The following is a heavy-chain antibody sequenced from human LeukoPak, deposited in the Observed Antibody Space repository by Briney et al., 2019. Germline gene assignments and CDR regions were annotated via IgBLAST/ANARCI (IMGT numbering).Heavy chain of an antibody. V-gene: IGHV1-8*02. D-gene: IGHD4-17*01. J-gene: IGHJ4*02. Sequence: ASVKVSCKASGYTFTGYYMHWVRQAPGQGLEWMGWMNPNSGNTGYAQKFQGRVTMTRNTSISTAYMELSSLRSEDTAVYYCARGLKVTTPTSGYWGQGTLVTVSS. CDR2: MNPNSGNT. CDR1: GYTFTGYY. CDR3: ARGLKVTTPTSGY.